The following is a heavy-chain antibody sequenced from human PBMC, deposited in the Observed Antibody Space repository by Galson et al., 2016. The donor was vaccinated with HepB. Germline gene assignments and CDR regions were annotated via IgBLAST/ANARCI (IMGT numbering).Heavy chain of an antibody. CDR2: IMPEDGYT. CDR3: ARDGHKWDFDY. Sequence: SVKASCKASGYRFTTFYVHWVRQAPGQGLEWIGRIMPEDGYTIYAQKFQGRVTITRDTSTSTVYMDLRSLMSADTGVYYCARDGHKWDFDYWGQGSLVTVSS. D-gene: IGHD1-26*01. V-gene: IGHV1-46*01. CDR1: GYRFTTFY. J-gene: IGHJ4*02.